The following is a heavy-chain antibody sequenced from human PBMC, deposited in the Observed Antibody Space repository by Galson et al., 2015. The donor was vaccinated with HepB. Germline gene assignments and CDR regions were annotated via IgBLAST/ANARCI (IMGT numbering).Heavy chain of an antibody. V-gene: IGHV3-21*01. D-gene: IGHD6-19*01. J-gene: IGHJ4*02. CDR2: ISSSSGYI. CDR1: GFTFSSYS. CDR3: ARDESGAVAGGKSDY. Sequence: SLRLSCAASGFTFSSYSMNWVRQAPGKGLEWVSSISSSSGYIYYADSVKGRFTISRDNAKNSLYLQMNSLRAEDTAVYYCARDESGAVAGGKSDYWGQGTLVTVSS.